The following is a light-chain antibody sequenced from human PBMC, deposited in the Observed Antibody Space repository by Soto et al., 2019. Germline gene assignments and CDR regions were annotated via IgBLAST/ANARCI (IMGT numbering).Light chain of an antibody. CDR1: QSVDIY. Sequence: ETVLTQSPATLSLSPGERATLSCRASQSVDIYLAWYQQKPGQAPRLLIYDASNRATGIPARFSGSGSGTDFTLTIRSLEPEDFALYYCQQRKYWPPLTFGQGTRLEIK. CDR2: DAS. V-gene: IGKV3-11*01. J-gene: IGKJ5*01. CDR3: QQRKYWPPLT.